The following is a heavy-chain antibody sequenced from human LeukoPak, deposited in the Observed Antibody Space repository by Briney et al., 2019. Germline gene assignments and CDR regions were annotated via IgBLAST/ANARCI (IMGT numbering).Heavy chain of an antibody. J-gene: IGHJ4*02. CDR3: AREGDPTGSYYNY. Sequence: SETLSLTCPVSGGSISSYYWSWIRQPPGKGLEWIGEIHHSGSTNYNPSLKSRVTMSIDKSKNQFSLNLNSVTAADTAVYYCAREGDPTGSYYNYWGQGILVTVSS. CDR2: IHHSGST. CDR1: GGSISSYY. V-gene: IGHV4-59*12. D-gene: IGHD3-10*01.